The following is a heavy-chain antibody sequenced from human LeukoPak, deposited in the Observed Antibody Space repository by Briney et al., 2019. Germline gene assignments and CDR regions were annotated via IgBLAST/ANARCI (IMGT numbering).Heavy chain of an antibody. CDR3: ARDLHYYVAMGV. D-gene: IGHD3-10*02. CDR2: IGSDNKP. Sequence: GGSLRLSCEASGFTFSAYAMTWVRQAPGKGLEWVSSIGSDNKPHYSESVKGRFAISRDTSKNILFLHLNSLRAEDTALYYCARDLHYYVAMGVWGQGTTVTVSS. J-gene: IGHJ6*02. CDR1: GFTFSAYA. V-gene: IGHV3-23*01.